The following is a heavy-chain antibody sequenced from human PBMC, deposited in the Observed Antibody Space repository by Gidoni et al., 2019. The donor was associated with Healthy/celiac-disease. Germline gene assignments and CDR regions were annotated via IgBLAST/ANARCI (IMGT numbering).Heavy chain of an antibody. CDR3: ARDRGSYYAFDY. J-gene: IGHJ4*02. V-gene: IGHV3-7*01. CDR2: IKQDGSEK. D-gene: IGHD1-26*01. CDR1: GFTFSSYW. Sequence: EVQLVESGGGLVQPGGSLSLSCAASGFTFSSYWMSWVRQAPGKGLEWVANIKQDGSEKYYVDSVKGRFTISRDNAKNSLYLQMNSLRAEDTAVYYWARDRGSYYAFDYWGQGTLVTVSS.